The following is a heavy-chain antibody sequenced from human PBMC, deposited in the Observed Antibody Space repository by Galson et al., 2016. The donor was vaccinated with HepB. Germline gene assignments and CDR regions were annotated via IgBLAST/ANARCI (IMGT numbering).Heavy chain of an antibody. CDR2: MYSGGGT. V-gene: IGHV3-53*01. Sequence: AVSGFSVSINYMSWVRQAPGKGLEWVSVMYSGGGTSYADSVKGRFTISSDNSKNTLYLQMNSLRAEDTAVYYCTRVLQWFGERWFDPWGQGTLVTVSS. CDR3: TRVLQWFGERWFDP. J-gene: IGHJ5*02. CDR1: GFSVSINY. D-gene: IGHD3-10*01.